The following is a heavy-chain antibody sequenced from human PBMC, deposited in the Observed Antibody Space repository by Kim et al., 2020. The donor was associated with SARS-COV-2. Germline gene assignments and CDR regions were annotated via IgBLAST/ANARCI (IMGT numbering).Heavy chain of an antibody. CDR3: ARVGYDYVWGSYRDYSYYYGMDV. CDR1: GFTFSDYY. J-gene: IGHJ6*02. Sequence: LSLTCAASGFTFSDYYMSWIRQAPGKGLEWVSYISSSSSYTNYADSVKGRFTISRDNAKNSLYLQMNSLRAEDTAVYYCARVGYDYVWGSYRDYSYYYGMDVWGQGTTVTVSS. V-gene: IGHV3-11*05. CDR2: ISSSSSYT. D-gene: IGHD3-16*02.